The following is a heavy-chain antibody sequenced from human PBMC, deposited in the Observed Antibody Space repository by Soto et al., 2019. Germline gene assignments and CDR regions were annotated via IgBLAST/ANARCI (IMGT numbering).Heavy chain of an antibody. V-gene: IGHV3-23*01. Sequence: RWILQAQGKGLEWVSAISGSGGSTYYADSVKGRFTISRDNSKNTLYLQMNSLRAEDTAVYYCAKDLWQLGRINWFDPWAQGTLVTVSS. CDR3: AKDLWQLGRINWFDP. D-gene: IGHD6-6*01. J-gene: IGHJ5*02. CDR2: ISGSGGST.